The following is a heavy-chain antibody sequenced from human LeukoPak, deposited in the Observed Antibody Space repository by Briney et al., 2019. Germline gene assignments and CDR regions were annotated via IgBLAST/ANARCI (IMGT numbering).Heavy chain of an antibody. D-gene: IGHD4-17*01. J-gene: IGHJ4*02. V-gene: IGHV3-43*01. CDR2: ITWDGGST. CDR3: TKERGDYGDYALSD. CDR1: GFTFDDYT. Sequence: QPGGSLRLSCAASGFTFDDYTMHWVRQAPGKGLEWVSLITWDGGSTYYADSVKGRFTISRDNSKNSLYLQMNSLRTEDTALYYCTKERGDYGDYALSDWGQGTLVTVSS.